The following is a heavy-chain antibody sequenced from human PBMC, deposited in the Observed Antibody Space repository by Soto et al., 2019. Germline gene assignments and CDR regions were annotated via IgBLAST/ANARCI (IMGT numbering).Heavy chain of an antibody. J-gene: IGHJ6*02. CDR1: GGTFSSYA. CDR2: IIPIFGTA. V-gene: IGHV1-69*13. D-gene: IGHD3-22*01. CDR3: ARSIRDMIVVVGVGYYYYYGMDA. Sequence: GASVKVSCKASGGTFSSYAISWVRQAPGQGLEWMGGIIPIFGTANYAQKFQGRVTITADESTSTAYMELSSLRSEDTAVYYCARSIRDMIVVVGVGYYYYYGMDAWGQGTTVTVSS.